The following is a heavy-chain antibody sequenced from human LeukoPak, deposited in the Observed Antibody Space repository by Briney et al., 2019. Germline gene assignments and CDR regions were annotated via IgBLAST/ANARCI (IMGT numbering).Heavy chain of an antibody. CDR1: GFTFSRYA. CDR3: AKRYCSGGSCYPNY. J-gene: IGHJ4*02. V-gene: IGHV3-23*01. D-gene: IGHD2-15*01. Sequence: GGSLRLSCAASGFTFSRYAMSWVRQAPGKRLEWVSAISGSGGSTYYADSVKGRFAISRDNSKNTLYLQMNSLRAEDTAVYYCAKRYCSGGSCYPNYWGQGTLVTVSS. CDR2: ISGSGGST.